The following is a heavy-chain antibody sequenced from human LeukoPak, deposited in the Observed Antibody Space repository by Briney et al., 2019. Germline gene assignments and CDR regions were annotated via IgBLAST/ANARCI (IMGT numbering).Heavy chain of an antibody. D-gene: IGHD2-2*02. CDR2: IYHSGST. Sequence: SETLSLTCTVSGYSISSGYYWGWIRQPLGKGLEWIGSIYHSGSTYYNPSLKSRVTISVDTSKNQFSLKLSSVTAADTAVYYCARVGYCSSTSCYTPWFDPWGQGTLVTVSS. CDR1: GYSISSGYY. CDR3: ARVGYCSSTSCYTPWFDP. J-gene: IGHJ5*02. V-gene: IGHV4-38-2*02.